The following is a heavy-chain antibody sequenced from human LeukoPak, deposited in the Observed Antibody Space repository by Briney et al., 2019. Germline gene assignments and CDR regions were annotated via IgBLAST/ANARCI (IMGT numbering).Heavy chain of an antibody. J-gene: IGHJ4*02. CDR1: GGSISSSSYY. D-gene: IGHD6-19*01. CDR2: IYYSGST. V-gene: IGHV4-39*07. Sequence: SETLSLTCTVSGGSISSSSYYWGWLRQPPGTGLEWIGSIYYSGSTYYNPSLKSRVTISVDTSKNQFSLKLSSVTAADTAVYYCARHAKEYSSGWAFIDYWGQGTLVTVSS. CDR3: ARHAKEYSSGWAFIDY.